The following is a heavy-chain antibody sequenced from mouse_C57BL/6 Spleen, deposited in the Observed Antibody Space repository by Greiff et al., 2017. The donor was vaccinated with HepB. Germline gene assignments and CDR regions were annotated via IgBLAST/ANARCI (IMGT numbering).Heavy chain of an antibody. D-gene: IGHD2-10*02. Sequence: EVQLQQSGPELVKPGASVKISCKASGYTFTDYYMNWVKQSHGKSLEWIGDINPNNGGTSYNQKFKGKATLTVDKSSSTAYMELRSLTSEDSAVYYCARSYGNYGRDYWGQGTTLTVSS. J-gene: IGHJ2*01. V-gene: IGHV1-26*01. CDR1: GYTFTDYY. CDR2: INPNNGGT. CDR3: ARSYGNYGRDY.